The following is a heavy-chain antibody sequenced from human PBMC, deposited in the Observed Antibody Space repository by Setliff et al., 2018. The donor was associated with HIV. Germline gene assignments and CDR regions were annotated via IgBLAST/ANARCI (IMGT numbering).Heavy chain of an antibody. Sequence: ASVKVSCKASGYTFTSYGITWVRQAPGQGLEWMGWINAYNGNTNYAQELQGRVTMTTDTSTSTVYMELRSLRSEDTAVYYCARDSSGWDFDYWGQGTLVTVS. CDR3: ARDSSGWDFDY. CDR1: GYTFTSYG. V-gene: IGHV1-18*01. CDR2: INAYNGNT. J-gene: IGHJ4*02. D-gene: IGHD6-19*01.